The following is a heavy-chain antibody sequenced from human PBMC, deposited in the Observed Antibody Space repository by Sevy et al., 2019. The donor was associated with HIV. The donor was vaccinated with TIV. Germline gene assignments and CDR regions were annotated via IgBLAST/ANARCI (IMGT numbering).Heavy chain of an antibody. Sequence: GGSLRLSCAASGFTFSSYSMNWVRQAPGKGLEWVSYISSSSSTIYYADSVKGRFTISRDNAKNSLYLQMNSLRDEDTDVYDWARGCYCSRTSCPYLRYYYYGMDVWGQGTTVTVSS. D-gene: IGHD2-2*01. CDR2: ISSSSSTI. CDR3: ARGCYCSRTSCPYLRYYYYGMDV. CDR1: GFTFSSYS. J-gene: IGHJ6*02. V-gene: IGHV3-48*02.